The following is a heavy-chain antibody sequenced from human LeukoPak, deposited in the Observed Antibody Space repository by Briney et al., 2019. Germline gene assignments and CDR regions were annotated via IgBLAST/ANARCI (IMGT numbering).Heavy chain of an antibody. Sequence: GGSLRLSCAASGFTFDDYALHWVRQAPGKGLEWVSGISWNSGSIGYADSVKGRFTISRDYAKNSLYLQMNSLRAEDTALYYCAKEGGGSYPDFDYWGQGTLVTVSS. CDR2: ISWNSGSI. CDR3: AKEGGGSYPDFDY. D-gene: IGHD1-26*01. J-gene: IGHJ4*02. V-gene: IGHV3-9*01. CDR1: GFTFDDYA.